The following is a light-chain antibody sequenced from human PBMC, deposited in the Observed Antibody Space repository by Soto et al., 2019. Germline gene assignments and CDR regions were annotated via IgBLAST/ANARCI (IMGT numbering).Light chain of an antibody. Sequence: EIVLTQSPDTLSLSPGERATLSCRASQSVRSERLAWYQQKPGQAPRLVIFYASTRATGIPERFSGSGSGTHFTLTITSLEPEDFAVYYCLEYDGAPPVTFGLGTRLEIK. CDR2: YAS. V-gene: IGKV3-20*01. J-gene: IGKJ5*01. CDR1: QSVRSER. CDR3: LEYDGAPPVT.